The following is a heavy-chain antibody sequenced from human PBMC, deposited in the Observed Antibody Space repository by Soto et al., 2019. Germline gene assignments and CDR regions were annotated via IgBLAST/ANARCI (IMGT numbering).Heavy chain of an antibody. Sequence: ASVKVSCKASGGTFSSYTISWVRQAPGQGLEWMGGIIPILSIANYAQKFQGRVTITADKSTSTAYMELSSLRSEDTAVYYCARAKSYYDNPYGMDVWGQGTTVTVSS. J-gene: IGHJ6*02. CDR2: IIPILSIA. V-gene: IGHV1-69*10. CDR1: GGTFSSYT. CDR3: ARAKSYYDNPYGMDV. D-gene: IGHD3-22*01.